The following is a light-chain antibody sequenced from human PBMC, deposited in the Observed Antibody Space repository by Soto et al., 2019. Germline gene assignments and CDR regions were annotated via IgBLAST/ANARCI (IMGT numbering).Light chain of an antibody. V-gene: IGKV3D-20*02. Sequence: EIVLTQSPGTLSLSPGESAALSCRASQSVTSNYVVWYRQKPGQAPRLLIYAISSRAAGIPDRFNGSGSGTDFTLTNTRLEPEDFAVYYCQQHSNSPWTFGQGTRVEV. CDR3: QQHSNSPWT. CDR1: QSVTSNY. CDR2: AIS. J-gene: IGKJ1*01.